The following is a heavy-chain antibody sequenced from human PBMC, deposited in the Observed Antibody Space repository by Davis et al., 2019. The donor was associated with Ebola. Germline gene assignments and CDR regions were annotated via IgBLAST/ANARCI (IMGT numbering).Heavy chain of an antibody. CDR1: GYSISSGYY. Sequence: PSETLSLTCSVSGYSISSGYYWGWIRQHPGKGLEWIGYIYYSGSTYYNPSLKSRVTISVDTSKNQFSLKLSSVTAADTAVYYCARDLRAGWLQSPGGFDPWGQGTLVTVSS. CDR2: IYYSGST. CDR3: ARDLRAGWLQSPGGFDP. D-gene: IGHD5-24*01. J-gene: IGHJ5*02. V-gene: IGHV4-31*03.